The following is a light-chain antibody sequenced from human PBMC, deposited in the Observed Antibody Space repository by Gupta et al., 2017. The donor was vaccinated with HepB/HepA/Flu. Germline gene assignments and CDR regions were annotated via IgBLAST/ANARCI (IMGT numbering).Light chain of an antibody. J-gene: IGKJ5*01. CDR1: QSVSSK. CDR3: QQYNAWPLT. V-gene: IGKV3-15*01. CDR2: GAS. Sequence: EIVMTQSPATLCVSPGERATLSCRASQSVSSKLAWYQQKPGQAPRLLIFGASARATGIAVRFSGSGSGTEFTLTINSLHSEDVAFYHYQQYNAWPLTFGQGTRVEIK.